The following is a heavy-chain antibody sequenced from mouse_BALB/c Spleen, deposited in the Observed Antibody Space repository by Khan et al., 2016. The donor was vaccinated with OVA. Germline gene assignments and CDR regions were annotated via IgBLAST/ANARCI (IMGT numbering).Heavy chain of an antibody. J-gene: IGHJ3*01. Sequence: QVQLQQSGPELVKPGASVRISCKASGYTFTDYYKNWMKQRPGQGLDWIGWIYPGNVNTKYNEKFKDKATLTADNSSSTAYMQLSSLTTEDSAVYFCARERYYGNDRAWFAYWGQGTLVTVSA. D-gene: IGHD2-2*01. V-gene: IGHV1S56*01. CDR2: IYPGNVNT. CDR3: ARERYYGNDRAWFAY. CDR1: GYTFTDYY.